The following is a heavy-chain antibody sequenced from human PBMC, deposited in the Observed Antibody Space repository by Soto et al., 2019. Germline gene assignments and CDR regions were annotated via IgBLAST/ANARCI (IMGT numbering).Heavy chain of an antibody. CDR3: IRFSRSLSWYFDL. CDR1: GFSFRESA. CDR2: IRSKGNNYAT. Sequence: EVQLVESGGGLVQPGGSLKLSCAASGFSFRESAMHWVRHASGKGLEWVGRIRSKGNNYATTYAASVKGRFTISRDDSKNTAYLQMTSLKTEDTAVYYCIRFSRSLSWYFDLWGRGTLVTVSS. D-gene: IGHD3-16*02. V-gene: IGHV3-73*02. J-gene: IGHJ2*01.